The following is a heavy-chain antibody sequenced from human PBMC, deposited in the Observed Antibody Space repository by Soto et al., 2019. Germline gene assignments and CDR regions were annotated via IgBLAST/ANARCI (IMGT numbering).Heavy chain of an antibody. CDR2: IIPIFDIT. J-gene: IGHJ6*02. V-gene: IGHV1-69*13. D-gene: IGHD3-22*01. CDR3: ARPDEGGYSSNHHYYYALDV. Sequence: RASVKVSCKASGGTFRIYSISWVRQAPGQGLEWMGGIIPIFDITNYAQKFQGRVTITADESTSTAYMELSSLGSDDTAVYYCARPDEGGYSSNHHYYYALDVWGQGTTVTVSS. CDR1: GGTFRIYS.